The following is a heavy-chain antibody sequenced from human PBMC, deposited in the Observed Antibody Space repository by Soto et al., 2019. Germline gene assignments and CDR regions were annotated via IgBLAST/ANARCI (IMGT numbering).Heavy chain of an antibody. J-gene: IGHJ4*02. CDR3: AKDQCSTTSYYAGLDY. D-gene: IGHD2-2*01. CDR2: ISSSGDST. CDR1: GFTFNIYA. Sequence: GGSLRLSCAASGFTFNIYAMSWVRQTPGKGLEWVSAISSSGDSTYYADSVKGRFTISRDNSKNTVYLQMNSLRADDTAVYYCAKDQCSTTSYYAGLDYWGQGTQVTVSS. V-gene: IGHV3-23*01.